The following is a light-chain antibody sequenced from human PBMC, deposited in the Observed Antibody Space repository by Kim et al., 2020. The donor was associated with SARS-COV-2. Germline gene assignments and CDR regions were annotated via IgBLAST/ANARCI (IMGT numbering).Light chain of an antibody. CDR1: QSLLYSNGYHY. CDR2: LAS. Sequence: DIVMTQSPLSLPVTPGEPASISCRSSQSLLYSNGYHYLDWYLQKPGQSPDLLIYLASNRAPGVPERFSGSVSGTDFTLKISRVEAEDVGVYYCMQALQTPRTFGQGTKVEIK. J-gene: IGKJ1*01. CDR3: MQALQTPRT. V-gene: IGKV2-28*01.